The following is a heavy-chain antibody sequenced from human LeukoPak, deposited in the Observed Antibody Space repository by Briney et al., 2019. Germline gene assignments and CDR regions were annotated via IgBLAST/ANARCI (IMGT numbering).Heavy chain of an antibody. J-gene: IGHJ4*02. V-gene: IGHV3-74*03. CDR3: ARGRSGYYAFDY. CDR1: GFTFGRYW. Sequence: GGSLRLSCAASGFTFGRYWMHWVRQAPGKGLVWVSRINSDGSSTTYADSVKGRFTISRDNAKNTVYLQMNSLRAEDTAVYYCARGRSGYYAFDYWCPGTLVIVSS. D-gene: IGHD3-22*01. CDR2: INSDGSST.